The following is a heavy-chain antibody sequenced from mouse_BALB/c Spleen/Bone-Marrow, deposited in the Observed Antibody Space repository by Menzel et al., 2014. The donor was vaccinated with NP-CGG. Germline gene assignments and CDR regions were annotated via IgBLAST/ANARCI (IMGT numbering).Heavy chain of an antibody. V-gene: IGHV1-9*01. Sequence: VQLQQSGAELMKPGASVKISCKATGYTFSNYWIDWVKQRPGHGLEWIGEILPGSGTANYNEKFKGKATFTADTSSNTAYMQLSSLTSEDSALHYCARASVVPYYFDFWGQGTTLTVSS. CDR3: ARASVVPYYFDF. CDR1: GYTFSNYW. D-gene: IGHD1-1*01. CDR2: ILPGSGTA. J-gene: IGHJ2*01.